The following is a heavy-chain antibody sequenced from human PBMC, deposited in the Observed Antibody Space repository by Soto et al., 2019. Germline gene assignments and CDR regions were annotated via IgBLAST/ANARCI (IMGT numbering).Heavy chain of an antibody. Sequence: GGSLRLSCTASGLTFSTYAMHWVRQAPGKGLEWVAVISYDRSNKYYADSVKGRFTVSRGNSNSTLDLQMNSLRVEDTAVYYCARDSWGMDVWGQGTTVTVSS. CDR2: ISYDRSNK. CDR1: GLTFSTYA. V-gene: IGHV3-30-3*01. J-gene: IGHJ6*02. CDR3: ARDSWGMDV.